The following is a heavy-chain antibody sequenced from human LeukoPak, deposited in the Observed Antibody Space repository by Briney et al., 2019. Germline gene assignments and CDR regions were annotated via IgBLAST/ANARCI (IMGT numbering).Heavy chain of an antibody. J-gene: IGHJ4*02. CDR3: ARSEDDILTGYLTSFDY. V-gene: IGHV1-2*02. Sequence: GASVKVSCKASGYNFLNYGISWVRQAPGQGLEWMGWINPNSGGTNYAQKFQGRVTMTRDTSISTAYMELSRLRSDDTAVYYCARSEDDILTGYLTSFDYWGQGTLVTVSS. CDR2: INPNSGGT. CDR1: GYNFLNYG. D-gene: IGHD3-9*01.